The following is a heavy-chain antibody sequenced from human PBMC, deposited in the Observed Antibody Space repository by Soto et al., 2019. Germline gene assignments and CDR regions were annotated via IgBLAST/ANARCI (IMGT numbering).Heavy chain of an antibody. D-gene: IGHD2-15*01. J-gene: IGHJ4*02. CDR1: GLPLSDYW. Sequence: EVQLVESGGDLVQPGGSLRLSCAASGLPLSDYWMHWVRQAPGKGLVWVSRIHGYGTSTSYADSVRGRFTVSRDNARNMLYLQMNGLRVDDTAVYYCVRACSEDGCKMFDSWGQGTLVTVSS. CDR3: VRACSEDGCKMFDS. CDR2: IHGYGTST. V-gene: IGHV3-74*01.